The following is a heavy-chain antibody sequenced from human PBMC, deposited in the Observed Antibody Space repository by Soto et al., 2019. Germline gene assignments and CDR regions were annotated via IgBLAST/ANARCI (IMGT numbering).Heavy chain of an antibody. D-gene: IGHD2-2*02. Sequence: GGSLRLSCTTSGFTFSRYWMHWVRQAPGKGLVWVSRIHGDGNSTAYAGSVKGRFTISRDNAKKTVFLQMNSLSAEDTAVYYCARETRHCTTTSCHIVYWGQGTLVTVSS. CDR3: ARETRHCTTTSCHIVY. J-gene: IGHJ4*02. V-gene: IGHV3-74*01. CDR1: GFTFSRYW. CDR2: IHGDGNST.